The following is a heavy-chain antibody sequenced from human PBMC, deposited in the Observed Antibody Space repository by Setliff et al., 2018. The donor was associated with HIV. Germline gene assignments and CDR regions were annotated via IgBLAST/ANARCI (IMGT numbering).Heavy chain of an antibody. J-gene: IGHJ4*02. CDR1: GFTFSSYA. CDR2: ISGSGGST. D-gene: IGHD4-4*01. Sequence: GSLRLSCAASGFTFSSYAMSWVSQAQGKGLEWVAGISGSGGSTYYADSVKGRFTISRDNSKNTLYLQMTSLRAKDTAVYYCAKESDYSNYGGLDYWGQGTLVTVSS. V-gene: IGHV3-23*01. CDR3: AKESDYSNYGGLDY.